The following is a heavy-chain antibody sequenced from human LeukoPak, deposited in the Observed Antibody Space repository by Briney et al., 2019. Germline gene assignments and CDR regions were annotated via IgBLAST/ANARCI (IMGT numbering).Heavy chain of an antibody. CDR3: ARGYSYGGSYFDY. D-gene: IGHD5-18*01. CDR1: GGSISSSSYY. Sequence: SETLSLTCTVSGGSISSSSYYWGWIRQPPGKGLEWIGTIYYSGTTYYNPSLTGRVTISVDASKNQFSLKLSSVTAADTAVYYCARGYSYGGSYFDYWDQGTLVTVSS. V-gene: IGHV4-39*01. CDR2: IYYSGTT. J-gene: IGHJ4*02.